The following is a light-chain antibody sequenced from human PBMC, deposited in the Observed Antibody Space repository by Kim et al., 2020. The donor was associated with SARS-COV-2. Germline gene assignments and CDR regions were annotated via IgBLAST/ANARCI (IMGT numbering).Light chain of an antibody. V-gene: IGLV2-14*03. CDR3: GSYISSSDLYV. Sequence: QSIAISCTGTSSDVGAYNFVSWYQQHPGKAPKLMIYDVTKRPSGVSNRFSGSKSGNTASLTISGLQAEDEAEYFCGSYISSSDLYVFGSGTKVTVL. J-gene: IGLJ1*01. CDR1: SSDVGAYNF. CDR2: DVT.